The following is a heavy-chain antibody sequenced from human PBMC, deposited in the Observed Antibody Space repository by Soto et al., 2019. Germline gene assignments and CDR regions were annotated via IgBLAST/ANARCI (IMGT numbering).Heavy chain of an antibody. CDR2: ISAYNGNT. D-gene: IGHD3-22*01. CDR1: GYTFTTYG. CDR3: AKYYYDSSGYHKGYYYYGMDV. Sequence: ASVKVSCKTSGYTFTTYGISWVRQAPGQGLERMGWISAYNGNTNYAQKLQGRVTMTTDTSTSTAYMELRSLRSDDTAVYYCAKYYYDSSGYHKGYYYYGMDVWGQGTTVTVSS. J-gene: IGHJ6*02. V-gene: IGHV1-18*01.